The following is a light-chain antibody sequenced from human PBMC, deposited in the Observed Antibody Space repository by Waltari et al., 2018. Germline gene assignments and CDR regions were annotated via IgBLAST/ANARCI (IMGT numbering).Light chain of an antibody. CDR1: NIGSQS. J-gene: IGLJ2*01. V-gene: IGLV3-21*02. CDR3: QVWDSSSDHVV. Sequence: SYVLTQPPSVSVAPGQTARITCGGNNIGSQSVHWYQQRPGQAPVVVVYDDIDRPSGIPERFSGSNSGNTATLTISRVEAGDEADYYCQVWDSSSDHVVFGGGTKLTVL. CDR2: DDI.